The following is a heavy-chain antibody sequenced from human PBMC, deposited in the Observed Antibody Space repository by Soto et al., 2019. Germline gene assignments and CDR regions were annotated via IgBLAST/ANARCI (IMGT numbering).Heavy chain of an antibody. V-gene: IGHV3-21*01. CDR2: VSSSSTYI. Sequence: EVQLVDSGGGLVKPGGSLRLSCAASGFTFSSYTMNWVRQAPGKGLEWVSSVSSSSTYIYYADSVKGRFTISRDNAKNSLYLQMNSLRAEDTAIYYCARGSHSTTWYGEQFDYWGQGTLVTVSS. CDR3: ARGSHSTTWYGEQFDY. D-gene: IGHD6-13*01. CDR1: GFTFSSYT. J-gene: IGHJ4*02.